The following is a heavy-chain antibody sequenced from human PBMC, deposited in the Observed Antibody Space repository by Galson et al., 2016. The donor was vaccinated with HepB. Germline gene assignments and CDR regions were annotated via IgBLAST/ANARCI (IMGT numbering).Heavy chain of an antibody. D-gene: IGHD2-2*01. CDR3: ARGGLYCVGTSCRRQFPLPDPLDY. V-gene: IGHV3-74*01. CDR1: GLTFSRYW. J-gene: IGHJ4*02. CDR2: INSDDSSA. Sequence: SLRLSCAASGLTFSRYWMHWVRQAPGKGLVWVSRINSDDSSASYADSVKGRFTISRANAKNTLFLQMNSLRAEDTAVYYCARGGLYCVGTSCRRQFPLPDPLDYWGQGTLVTVSS.